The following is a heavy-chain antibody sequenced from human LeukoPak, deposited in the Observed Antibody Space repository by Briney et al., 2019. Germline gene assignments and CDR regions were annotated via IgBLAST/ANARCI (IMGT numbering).Heavy chain of an antibody. CDR3: ALLAASGTDY. D-gene: IGHD6-13*01. Sequence: PGASGKVSCKASGYTFTGHYTHWVRQAPGQGLEWMGWINPNSGGANYAQKFHGRVTMTRDTSISTAYMELNRLKSDDTAVYYCALLAASGTDYWGQGTLVTVSS. CDR1: GYTFTGHY. CDR2: INPNSGGA. J-gene: IGHJ4*02. V-gene: IGHV1-2*02.